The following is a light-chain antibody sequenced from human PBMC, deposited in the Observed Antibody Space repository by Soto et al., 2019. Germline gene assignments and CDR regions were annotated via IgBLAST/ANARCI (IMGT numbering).Light chain of an antibody. CDR2: SAS. Sequence: EIGMTQSPATLSVSPGERASLSCRASQSVSSNLAWYQQKPGQAPRLLMFSASTRATGIPARFSGSGSGTDFTLTISSLQSEDFAVYYCQQFNYWPLYTFGQGTKLEIK. V-gene: IGKV3-15*01. CDR1: QSVSSN. J-gene: IGKJ2*01. CDR3: QQFNYWPLYT.